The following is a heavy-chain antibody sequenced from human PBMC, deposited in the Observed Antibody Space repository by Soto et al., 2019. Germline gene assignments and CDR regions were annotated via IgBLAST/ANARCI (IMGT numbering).Heavy chain of an antibody. D-gene: IGHD3-10*01. J-gene: IGHJ1*01. Sequence: QVQLVQSGAEVKKPGASVKVSCKASGYTFTSYGISWVRQAPGQGREWMGWISAYNGNTNYAQKLQGRVTMTTDTCTSTAYMELRSLRSDDTAMYYCARVDRDYYGSGSYSPFTEYFQHWGPGTLVTVSS. V-gene: IGHV1-18*01. CDR3: ARVDRDYYGSGSYSPFTEYFQH. CDR1: GYTFTSYG. CDR2: ISAYNGNT.